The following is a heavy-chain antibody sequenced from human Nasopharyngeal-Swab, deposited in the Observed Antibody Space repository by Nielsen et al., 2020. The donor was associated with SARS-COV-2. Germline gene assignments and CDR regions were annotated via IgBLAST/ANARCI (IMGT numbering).Heavy chain of an antibody. V-gene: IGHV3-30*18. CDR1: GFTFSSYD. Sequence: LSLTCAASGFTFSSYDMHWVRQAPGKGLEWVAVISYDGSNKYYADSVKGRFTISRDNSKNTLYLQMNSLRAEDTAVYYCAKSSGGSPRRAFDIWGQGTMVTVSS. J-gene: IGHJ3*02. CDR2: ISYDGSNK. D-gene: IGHD2-15*01. CDR3: AKSSGGSPRRAFDI.